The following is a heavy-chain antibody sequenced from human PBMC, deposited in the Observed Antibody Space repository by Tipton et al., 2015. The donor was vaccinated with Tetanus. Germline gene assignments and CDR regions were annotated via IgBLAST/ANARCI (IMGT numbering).Heavy chain of an antibody. J-gene: IGHJ5*02. CDR2: ISVRGSHT. Sequence: SLRLSCAASGFTFSNYAMAWVRQAPGKGLEWVSGISVRGSHTYYADPVKGRFGISRDNSKNTVYLQMNSLRDEDTAVYYCAKDPASRGWFDPWGQGTLVSVSS. CDR1: GFTFSNYA. V-gene: IGHV3-23*01. CDR3: AKDPASRGWFDP.